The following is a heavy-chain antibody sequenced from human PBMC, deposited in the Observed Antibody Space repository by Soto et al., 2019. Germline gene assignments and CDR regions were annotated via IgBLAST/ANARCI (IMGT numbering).Heavy chain of an antibody. V-gene: IGHV3-30*18. J-gene: IGHJ4*02. CDR1: GFTFSSYG. Sequence: QVQLVESGGGVVQPGRSLRLSCAASGFTFSSYGMHWVRQAPGKGLEWVAVISYDGSNKYYADSVKGRFTISRDNSKNPLYQQMNSLRTEDTAVYYCAKDPLSDHSAKGYFFDYWGQGTLVTVSS. D-gene: IGHD1-26*01. CDR3: AKDPLSDHSAKGYFFDY. CDR2: ISYDGSNK.